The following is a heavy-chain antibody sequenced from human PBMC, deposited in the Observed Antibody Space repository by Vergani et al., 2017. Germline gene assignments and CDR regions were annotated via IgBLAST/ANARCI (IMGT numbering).Heavy chain of an antibody. CDR2: ISFDGTNE. D-gene: IGHD2-2*02. J-gene: IGHJ4*02. V-gene: IGHV3-30*03. CDR1: GFTFSSYA. CDR3: VRDRGLCAGGRCYTEAWDY. Sequence: VQLLESGGNLIQPGGSLRLSCGASGFTFSSYAMTWVRQAPGKGLEWVVGISFDGTNEYYPDLVKGRFTISRDIAKNTLYLQVRSLRLEDTGVYHCVRDRGLCAGGRCYTEAWDYWGQGTPVTVSS.